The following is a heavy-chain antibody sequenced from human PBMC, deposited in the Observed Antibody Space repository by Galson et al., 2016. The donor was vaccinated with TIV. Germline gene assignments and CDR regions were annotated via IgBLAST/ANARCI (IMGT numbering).Heavy chain of an antibody. D-gene: IGHD2-15*01. Sequence: SVKVSCKASGGTFTNYAINWVRQPPGQGLEWMGGILPSSGTTNYAQKFQDGVTITTDKSTSTVYMELSSLSSEDTAVYFCARDIPCGGSCYFFDDWGQGTLVTVSS. J-gene: IGHJ4*02. CDR2: ILPSSGTT. CDR3: ARDIPCGGSCYFFDD. V-gene: IGHV1-69*05. CDR1: GGTFTNYA.